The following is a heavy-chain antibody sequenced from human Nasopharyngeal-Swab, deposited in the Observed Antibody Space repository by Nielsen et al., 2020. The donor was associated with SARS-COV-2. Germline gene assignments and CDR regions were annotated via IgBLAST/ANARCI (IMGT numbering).Heavy chain of an antibody. CDR1: GFIFSDYS. V-gene: IGHV3-69-1*01. CDR2: IRRSNEI. Sequence: GESLKISCEASGFIFSDYSMNWVRQAPGKGLEWISYIRRSNEIYYADSVKGRFTISRDHAKNSLYLQMSSLRVEDTAVYYCARDHLMTVTIPYYYYGMDVWGQGTTVTVSS. J-gene: IGHJ6*02. CDR3: ARDHLMTVTIPYYYYGMDV. D-gene: IGHD4-11*01.